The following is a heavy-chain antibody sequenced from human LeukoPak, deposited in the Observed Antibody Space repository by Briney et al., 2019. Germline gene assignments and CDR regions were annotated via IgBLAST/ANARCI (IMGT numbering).Heavy chain of an antibody. Sequence: HAGGSLRLSCAASGYTFSSYEMNWVRQAPGKGLEWVSSINWNSGSIGYADSVKGRFTISRDNAKNSLYLQMNSLRAEDMALYYCAKGYSGSYYSPPIFDSWGQGTLVTVSS. V-gene: IGHV3-9*03. CDR1: GYTFSSYE. J-gene: IGHJ4*02. CDR2: INWNSGSI. CDR3: AKGYSGSYYSPPIFDS. D-gene: IGHD1-26*01.